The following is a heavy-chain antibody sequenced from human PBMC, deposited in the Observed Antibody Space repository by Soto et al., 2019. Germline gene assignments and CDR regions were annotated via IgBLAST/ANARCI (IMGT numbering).Heavy chain of an antibody. V-gene: IGHV1-3*01. CDR2: INAGNGNT. D-gene: IGHD6-19*01. CDR3: ARAAYSSGWYPSPHDY. CDR1: GYTFTSYA. Sequence: GASVKVSCKASGYTFTSYAMHWVRQAPGQRLEWMGWINAGNGNTKYSQKFQGRVTITRDTSASTAYMELSSLRSEDTAVYYCARAAYSSGWYPSPHDYWGQGTLVPVSS. J-gene: IGHJ4*02.